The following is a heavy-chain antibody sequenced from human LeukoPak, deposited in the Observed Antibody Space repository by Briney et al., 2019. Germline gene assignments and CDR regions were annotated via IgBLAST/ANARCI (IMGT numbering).Heavy chain of an antibody. V-gene: IGHV1-69*05. CDR3: ARVDRYHFYLDV. Sequence: SVKVSCKASGGTFRTYSVTWVRQAPGQGLEWMGGIIPIFGTPNYAQKSQGRVKVATDDATGTAYMELSSLMSEDTAIYYCARVDRYHFYLDVWGKGTPVTVSS. CDR1: GGTFRTYS. J-gene: IGHJ6*03. CDR2: IIPIFGTP.